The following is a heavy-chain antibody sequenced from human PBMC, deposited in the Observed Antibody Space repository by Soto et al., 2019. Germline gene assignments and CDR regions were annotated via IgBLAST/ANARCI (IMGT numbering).Heavy chain of an antibody. D-gene: IGHD4-17*01. CDR3: AADRDYGDYVGY. Sequence: SVKVSCKASGFTFTISPVQWVRQARGQRLEWIGWIVVGSGNTNYAQKFQERVTITRDMSTSTAYMELSSLRSEDTAVYYCAADRDYGDYVGYWGQGTLVTVSS. V-gene: IGHV1-58*01. CDR1: GFTFTISP. CDR2: IVVGSGNT. J-gene: IGHJ4*02.